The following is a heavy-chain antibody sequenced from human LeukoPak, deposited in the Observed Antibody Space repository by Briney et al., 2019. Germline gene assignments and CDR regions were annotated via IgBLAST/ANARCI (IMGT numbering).Heavy chain of an antibody. D-gene: IGHD3-10*01. CDR3: ARELLPPYHFDY. J-gene: IGHJ4*02. V-gene: IGHV4-34*01. CDR1: GGSFSGYY. Sequence: SETLSLTCAVYGGSFSGYYWSWIRQPPGKGLEWIGEINHSGSTNYNPSLKSRVTISVDTSKNQFSLKLSSVTAADTAVYYCARELLPPYHFDYWGQGTLVTVSS. CDR2: INHSGST.